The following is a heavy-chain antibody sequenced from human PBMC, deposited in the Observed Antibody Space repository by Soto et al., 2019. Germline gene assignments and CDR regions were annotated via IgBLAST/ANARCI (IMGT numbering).Heavy chain of an antibody. Sequence: QVQLVQSGAEVRKPGSSVRVSCKASGGSFNRHTISWVRQAPGQGLEWMGGIIPIFGTANHAQKFQGRVTIIADESTSTVYMELSSLRSDDTAIYYCARGWGYDSTDYYYAYWGHGTLVIVS. CDR1: GGSFNRHT. J-gene: IGHJ4*01. CDR3: ARGWGYDSTDYYYAY. D-gene: IGHD3-22*01. V-gene: IGHV1-69*01. CDR2: IIPIFGTA.